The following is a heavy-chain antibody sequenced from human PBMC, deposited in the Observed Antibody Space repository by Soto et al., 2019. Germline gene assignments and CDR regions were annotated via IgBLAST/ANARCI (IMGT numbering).Heavy chain of an antibody. J-gene: IGHJ4*02. CDR1: GYTLTELS. CDR2: FDPEDGET. D-gene: IGHD4-17*01. Sequence: ASVKVSFKVSGYTLTELSMHWVRQAPGKGLEWMGGFDPEDGETIYAQKFQGRVTMTEDTSTDTAYMELSSLRSEDTAVYYCATITYGDSKHYFDYWGQGTLVTVSS. V-gene: IGHV1-24*01. CDR3: ATITYGDSKHYFDY.